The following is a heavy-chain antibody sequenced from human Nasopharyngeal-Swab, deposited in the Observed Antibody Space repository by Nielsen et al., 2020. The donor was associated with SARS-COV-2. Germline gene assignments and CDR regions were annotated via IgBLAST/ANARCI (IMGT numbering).Heavy chain of an antibody. CDR2: IIPMFGTP. J-gene: IGHJ6*03. V-gene: IGHV1-69*13. CDR1: GGTFSSYA. Sequence: SVKVSCKASGGTFSSYAISWVRQAPGQGLEWMGGIIPMFGTPSYAQKFQGRVTITADESMSTAYMELSSLRSEDTAVYYCARDQTGTGYYYYYMDVWGKGTTVTVSS. D-gene: IGHD1-1*01. CDR3: ARDQTGTGYYYYYMDV.